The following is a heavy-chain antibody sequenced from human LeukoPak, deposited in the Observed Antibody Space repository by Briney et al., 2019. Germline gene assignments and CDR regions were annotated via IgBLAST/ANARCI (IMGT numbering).Heavy chain of an antibody. V-gene: IGHV3-23*01. D-gene: IGHD6-19*01. CDR2: ITRSGDST. Sequence: GGSLRLSCAASGFTFSSYAMSWVRQAPGKGLEWVSAITRSGDSTYYADSVKGRFTLSRDNSKNTLCLQMNSLRDEDTALYYCAKAVAGTLNWFDPWGQGTLVTVSS. J-gene: IGHJ5*02. CDR3: AKAVAGTLNWFDP. CDR1: GFTFSSYA.